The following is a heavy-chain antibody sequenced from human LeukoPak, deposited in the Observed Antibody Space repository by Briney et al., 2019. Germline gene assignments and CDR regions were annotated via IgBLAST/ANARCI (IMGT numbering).Heavy chain of an antibody. CDR2: ISSSSSTI. J-gene: IGHJ4*02. Sequence: PGGSLRLSCAASGFTFSSYSMNWVRQAPGKGLEWVSYISSSSSTIYYADSVKGRFTISRDNSKNTLYLQMNSLRAEDTAVYYCAKIKMVYAKVAQYYFDYWGQGTLVTVSS. CDR1: GFTFSSYS. D-gene: IGHD2-8*01. CDR3: AKIKMVYAKVAQYYFDY. V-gene: IGHV3-48*01.